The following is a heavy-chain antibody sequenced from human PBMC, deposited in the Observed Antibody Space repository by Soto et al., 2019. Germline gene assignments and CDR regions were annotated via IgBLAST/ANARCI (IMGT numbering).Heavy chain of an antibody. CDR2: ITSSSSYI. D-gene: IGHD3-22*01. CDR1: GFRFSNYI. J-gene: IGHJ6*02. CDR3: ATGGDSSGFQSYSYYGMDV. V-gene: IGHV3-21*01. Sequence: GGSLRLSCSASGFRFSNYILNWVRQAPGKXLEWVSSITSSSSYIYYADSVRGRFTISRDDAKNSLYLQMNSLRAEDTAVYYCATGGDSSGFQSYSYYGMDVWGQGTTVTVCS.